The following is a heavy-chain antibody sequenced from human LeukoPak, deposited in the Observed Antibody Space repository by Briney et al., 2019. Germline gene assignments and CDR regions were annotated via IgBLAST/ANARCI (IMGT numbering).Heavy chain of an antibody. CDR2: TYYRSKWNN. V-gene: IGHV6-1*01. J-gene: IGHJ3*01. CDR3: ARGKYSGFDL. Sequence: SQTLSLTCDISGDSVPTNSVAWNWTRQSPSRALEWLGRTYYRSKWNNDYAVSVKSRITINPDTSNNQFSLQLNSVTPDDTDLYYCARGKYSGFDLWGQGTMVTVSS. CDR1: GDSVPTNSVA. D-gene: IGHD2-15*01.